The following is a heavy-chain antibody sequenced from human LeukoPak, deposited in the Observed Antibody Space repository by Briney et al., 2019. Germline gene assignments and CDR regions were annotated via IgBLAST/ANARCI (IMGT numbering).Heavy chain of an antibody. V-gene: IGHV1-2*04. Sequence: ASVKVSCKASGYTFTGYYMHWVRQAPGQGLEWMGWINPNSGGTNYAQKFQGWVTMTRDTSISTAYMELSRLRSDDTAVYYCARDFSPRNVTVAGFTSPLYYFDYWGQGTLVTVSS. CDR3: ARDFSPRNVTVAGFTSPLYYFDY. D-gene: IGHD6-19*01. CDR1: GYTFTGYY. J-gene: IGHJ4*02. CDR2: INPNSGGT.